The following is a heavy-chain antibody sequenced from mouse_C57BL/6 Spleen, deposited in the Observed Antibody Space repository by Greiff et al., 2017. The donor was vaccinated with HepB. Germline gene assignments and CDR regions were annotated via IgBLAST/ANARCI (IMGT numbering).Heavy chain of an antibody. J-gene: IGHJ3*01. CDR1: GFTFSNYA. CDR2: ISDGGSYT. D-gene: IGHD1-1*01. Sequence: DVMLVESGGGLVKPGGSLKLSCAASGFTFSNYAMSWVRQTPEKRLEWVATISDGGSYTYYPDNVKGRFTISRDNAKNNLYLQMSHLKSEDTAMYYCARASYYGSSFAYWGQGTLVTVSA. CDR3: ARASYYGSSFAY. V-gene: IGHV5-4*03.